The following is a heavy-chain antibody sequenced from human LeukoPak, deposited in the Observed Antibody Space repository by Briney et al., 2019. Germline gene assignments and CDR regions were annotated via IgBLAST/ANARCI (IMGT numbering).Heavy chain of an antibody. D-gene: IGHD6-6*01. Sequence: GRSLRLSCAASGFTFSSHAMHWVRQAPGKGLEWVAVISYDASNKYYADSVKGRFTISRDNSKNSLFLQMNSLRAEDTALYYCARDLYNTSSVNWFDPWGQGTLVTVSS. CDR3: ARDLYNTSSVNWFDP. J-gene: IGHJ5*02. CDR2: ISYDASNK. CDR1: GFTFSSHA. V-gene: IGHV3-30-3*01.